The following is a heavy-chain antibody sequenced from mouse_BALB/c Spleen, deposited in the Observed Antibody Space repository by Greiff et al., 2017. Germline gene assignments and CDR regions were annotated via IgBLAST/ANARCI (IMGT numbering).Heavy chain of an antibody. D-gene: IGHD2-14*01. V-gene: IGHV5-9-1*01. CDR1: GFTFSSYA. CDR3: AREVRRAFDY. J-gene: IGHJ2*01. Sequence: EVMLVESGGGLVKPGGSLKLSCAASGFTFSSYAMSWVRQTPEKRLEWVATISSGGSYTYYPDSVKGRFTISRDNAKNTLYLQMSSLRSEDTAMYYCAREVRRAFDYWGQGTTLTVSS. CDR2: ISSGGSYT.